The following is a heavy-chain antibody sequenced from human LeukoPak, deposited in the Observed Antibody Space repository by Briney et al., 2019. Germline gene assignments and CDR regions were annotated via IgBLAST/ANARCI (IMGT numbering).Heavy chain of an antibody. CDR2: IGNSGGSA. V-gene: IGHV3-23*01. Sequence: GGSLRLSCAASGFTFSSYAMSWVRQAPGKGLEWVSLIGNSGGSAFYADPVKGGFTISTDNPKNTLYLQMSSLRVEDPAVYYCAKRASGSGTSLYYFDYWGQGTLVTVSS. D-gene: IGHD3-10*01. J-gene: IGHJ4*02. CDR1: GFTFSSYA. CDR3: AKRASGSGTSLYYFDY.